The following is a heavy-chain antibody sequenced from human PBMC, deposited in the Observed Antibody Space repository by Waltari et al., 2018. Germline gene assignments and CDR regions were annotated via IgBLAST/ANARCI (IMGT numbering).Heavy chain of an antibody. CDR3: TRSGTTTVAFDI. CDR2: IRSEANSYAT. J-gene: IGHJ3*02. D-gene: IGHD1-1*01. CDR1: GLTFRDSS. Sequence: EVQLVDSGGDLVQPGGSLKLSCAASGLTFRDSSLHWVRQAPGKGLEWVGRIRSEANSYATAFAASVNGRFTIFRDDSKKTAYLQMNTLMSEDTALYYCTRSGTTTVAFDIWGQGTMVTVSS. V-gene: IGHV3-73*01.